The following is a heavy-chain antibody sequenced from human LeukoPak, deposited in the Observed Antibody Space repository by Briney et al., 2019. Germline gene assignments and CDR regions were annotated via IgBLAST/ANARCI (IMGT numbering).Heavy chain of an antibody. CDR2: ISSSGSSI. Sequence: GGSLRLSCAASGFTFSSYEMNWVRQAPGKGLEWVSYISSSGSSIYYADSVKGRFTISRDNSKNSLYLQMNSLRAEDTAVYYCARVSRTGDFDHWGQGTLVTVSS. CDR3: ARVSRTGDFDH. J-gene: IGHJ4*02. D-gene: IGHD5/OR15-5a*01. CDR1: GFTFSSYE. V-gene: IGHV3-48*03.